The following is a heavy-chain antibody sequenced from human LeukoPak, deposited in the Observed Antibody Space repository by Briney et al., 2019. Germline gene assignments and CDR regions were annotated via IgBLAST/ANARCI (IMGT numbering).Heavy chain of an antibody. V-gene: IGHV3-13*01. CDR2: ICNAGAT. CDR1: GFTASSSD. J-gene: IGHJ2*01. CDR3: ARGYTSPLDWYFDL. Sequence: GRSLRLSCAASGFTASSSDMHWGRDATGRGLEWGSPICNAGATYYPDSVERRFSISRENAKNSLYLQMNSLRAGDTPVYYCARGYTSPLDWYFDLWGRGTLVTVSS. D-gene: IGHD2-2*01.